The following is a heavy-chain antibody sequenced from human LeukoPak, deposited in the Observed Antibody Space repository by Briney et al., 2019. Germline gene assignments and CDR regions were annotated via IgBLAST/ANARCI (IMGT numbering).Heavy chain of an antibody. V-gene: IGHV1-18*01. CDR2: VSAYNGNT. D-gene: IGHD3/OR15-3a*01. CDR3: ARAAPRPLGWGSPSYGMDV. Sequence: GASVKVSCKASGYTFTSYAFSWVRQAPGQGLEWMGWVSAYNGNTNYAQKFQGWVTMTRDTSISTAYMELSRLRSDDTAVYYCARAAPRPLGWGSPSYGMDVWGQGTTVTVSS. CDR1: GYTFTSYA. J-gene: IGHJ6*02.